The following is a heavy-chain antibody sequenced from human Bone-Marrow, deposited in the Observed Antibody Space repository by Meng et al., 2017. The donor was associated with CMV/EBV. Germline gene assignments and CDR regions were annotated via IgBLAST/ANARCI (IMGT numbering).Heavy chain of an antibody. D-gene: IGHD6-6*01. J-gene: IGHJ4*02. V-gene: IGHV1-69*05. Sequence: SVKVSCKASGYIFTNYDFSWVRQAPGQGLEWMGGIIPIFGTANYAQKFQGRVTITTDESTSTAYMELSSLRSDDTAVYYCARGPLRGYSSSSFNYWGRGTLVTVSS. CDR2: IIPIFGTA. CDR3: ARGPLRGYSSSSFNY. CDR1: GYIFTNYD.